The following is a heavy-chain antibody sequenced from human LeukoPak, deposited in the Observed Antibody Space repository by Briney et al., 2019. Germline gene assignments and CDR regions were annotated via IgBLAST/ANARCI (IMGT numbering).Heavy chain of an antibody. J-gene: IGHJ4*02. Sequence: PGGSLRLSCAASGFTFSSYGMHWVRQAPGKGLEWVAVIWYDGSNKYYADSVKGRFTISRDNSKNTLYLQMNSLRAEDTAVYYCARGASPIFEENADYWGQGTLVTVSS. CDR2: IWYDGSNK. V-gene: IGHV3-33*01. CDR3: ARGASPIFEENADY. D-gene: IGHD3-3*01. CDR1: GFTFSSYG.